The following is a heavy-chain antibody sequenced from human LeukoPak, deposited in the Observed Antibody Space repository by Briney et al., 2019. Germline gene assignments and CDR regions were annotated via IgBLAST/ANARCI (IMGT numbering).Heavy chain of an antibody. J-gene: IGHJ4*02. CDR2: IFHSGDT. CDR3: ARVGYSSSWYWDYFDY. CDR1: GYSISSDYY. Sequence: SETLSLTCTVSGYSISSDYYWGWIRQPPGKGLEWIANIFHSGDTYYNPSLKTRVTISVDTSKNQFSLKLSSVTAADTAVYYCARVGYSSSWYWDYFDYWGQGTLVTVSS. V-gene: IGHV4-38-2*02. D-gene: IGHD6-13*01.